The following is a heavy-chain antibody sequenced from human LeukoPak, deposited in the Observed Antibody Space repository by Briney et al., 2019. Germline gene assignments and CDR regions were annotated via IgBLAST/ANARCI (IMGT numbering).Heavy chain of an antibody. J-gene: IGHJ6*02. CDR2: IYYSGST. CDR3: ARGGDGDYVWGSYRIYYYYGMDV. V-gene: IGHV4-61*01. CDR1: GGSVSSGSYY. Sequence: SETLSLTCTVSGGSVSSGSYYWSWIRQPTGKGVEWIGYIYYSGSTNYNPSLKSRVTISVDTSKNQFSLKLSSVTAADTAVYYCARGGDGDYVWGSYRIYYYYGMDVWGQGTTVTVSS. D-gene: IGHD3-16*02.